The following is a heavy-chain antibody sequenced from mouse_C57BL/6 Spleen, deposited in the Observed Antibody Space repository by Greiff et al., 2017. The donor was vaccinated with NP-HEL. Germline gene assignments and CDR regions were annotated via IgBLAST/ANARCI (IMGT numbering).Heavy chain of an antibody. CDR2: INYDGSST. J-gene: IGHJ1*03. CDR3: ARDSEGDWYFDV. Sequence: EVKLVVSEGGLVQPGSSMKLSCTASGFTFSDYYMAWVRQVPEKGLEWVANINYDGSSTYYLDSLKSRFIISRDNAKNILYLQMSSLKSEDTATYYCARDSEGDWYFDVWGTGTTVTVSS. V-gene: IGHV5-16*01. CDR1: GFTFSDYY.